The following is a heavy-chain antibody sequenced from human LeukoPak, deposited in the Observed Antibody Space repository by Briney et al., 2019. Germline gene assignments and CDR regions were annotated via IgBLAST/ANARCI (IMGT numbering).Heavy chain of an antibody. CDR3: ARGVRGVFITPPPDY. CDR2: ISGSGGST. CDR1: GFTFSSYA. Sequence: PGRSLRLSCAASGFTFSSYAMSWVRQAPGKGLEWVSAISGSGGSTYYADSVKGRFTISRDNSKNTLYLQMNSLRAEDTAVYYCARGVRGVFITPPPDYWGQGTLVTVAS. J-gene: IGHJ4*02. V-gene: IGHV3-23*01. D-gene: IGHD3-10*01.